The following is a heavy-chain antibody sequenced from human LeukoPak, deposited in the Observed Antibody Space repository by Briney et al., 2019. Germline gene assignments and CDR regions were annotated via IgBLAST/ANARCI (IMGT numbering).Heavy chain of an antibody. V-gene: IGHV4-34*01. Sequence: SETLSLTCTVSRGSVSSSDWYWTWIRQPPGKGLEWIGEINHSGSTNYNPSLKSRVTISVDTSKNQFSLKLSSVTAADTAVYYCARVWDGTYYFDYWGQGTLVTVSS. CDR1: RGSVSSSDWY. CDR3: ARVWDGTYYFDY. CDR2: INHSGST. D-gene: IGHD3-16*01. J-gene: IGHJ4*02.